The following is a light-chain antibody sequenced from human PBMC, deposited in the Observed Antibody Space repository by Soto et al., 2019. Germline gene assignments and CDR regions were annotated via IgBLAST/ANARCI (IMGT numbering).Light chain of an antibody. CDR2: AAS. J-gene: IGKJ1*01. CDR3: QKYNSAPLT. V-gene: IGKV1-27*01. Sequence: DIQITQSPSSLSASVGDRVTLTCRSSQGIKNYLAWYQQKPGRAPNLLIYAASTLQSGVPSRFSGSGSGTDFTLTISSLQPEDVATYYCQKYNSAPLTLGQGTKVDIK. CDR1: QGIKNY.